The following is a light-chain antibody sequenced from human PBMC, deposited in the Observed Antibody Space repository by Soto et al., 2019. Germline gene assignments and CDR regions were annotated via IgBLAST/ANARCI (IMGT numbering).Light chain of an antibody. CDR2: DVT. J-gene: IGLJ1*01. V-gene: IGLV2-14*03. Sequence: ALTQPASGSGSPGQSITISCTGTSSDVGGFNYVSWYQQHPGKAPKLMIYDVTNRPSGVSYRFSGSKSGNTASLTISGLQAEDEADYYCNSYTSSSTYVFGTGTKVTVL. CDR1: SSDVGGFNY. CDR3: NSYTSSSTYV.